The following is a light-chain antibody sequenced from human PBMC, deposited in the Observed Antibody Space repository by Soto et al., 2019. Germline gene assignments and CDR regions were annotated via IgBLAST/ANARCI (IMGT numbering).Light chain of an antibody. CDR2: DVT. J-gene: IGLJ1*01. V-gene: IGLV2-14*03. Sequence: ALTQPASGSGSPGQSITISCTGTSSDVGGFNYVSWYQQHPGKAPKLMIYDVTNRPSGVSYRFSGSKSGNTASLTISGLQAEDEADYYCNSYTSSSTYVFGTGTKVTVL. CDR1: SSDVGGFNY. CDR3: NSYTSSSTYV.